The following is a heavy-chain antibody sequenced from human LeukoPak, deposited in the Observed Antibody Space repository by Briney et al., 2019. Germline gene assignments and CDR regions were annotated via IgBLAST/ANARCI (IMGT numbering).Heavy chain of an antibody. CDR3: ANNYIDNSFQY. CDR1: GFTFSSYG. D-gene: IGHD4-11*01. Sequence: GGSLRLSCAASGFTFSSYGMHWVRQAPGKGLEWVAFIRYDGSNKYYADSVQGRFTISRDQSRNMLYLQLNSLRIEDTAVYYCANNYIDNSFQYWGQGTLVTVSS. CDR2: IRYDGSNK. J-gene: IGHJ4*02. V-gene: IGHV3-30*02.